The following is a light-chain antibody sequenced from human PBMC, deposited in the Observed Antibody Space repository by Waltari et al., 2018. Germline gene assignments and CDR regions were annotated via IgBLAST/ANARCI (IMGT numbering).Light chain of an antibody. V-gene: IGKV1-17*01. J-gene: IGKJ5*01. Sequence: DIQMTQSPSSLSASVGDRVTITCRASQAIRNDLSWHQQKPGKAPKRLIYAASSLQSGVPSRFSGSGSGTEFTLTITSLQPEDFATYYCLQHNDYPVTCGQGTRLEIK. CDR2: AAS. CDR3: LQHNDYPVT. CDR1: QAIRND.